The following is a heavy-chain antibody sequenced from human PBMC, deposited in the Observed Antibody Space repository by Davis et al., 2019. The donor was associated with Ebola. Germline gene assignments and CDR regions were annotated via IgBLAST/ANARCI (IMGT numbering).Heavy chain of an antibody. CDR2: IIPIFGTP. J-gene: IGHJ6*02. Sequence: SVKVSCKASGGTFSSSAINWVRQAPGQGLEWMGGIIPIFGTPNYAQKFQGRVTITADKSTSTAYMGLSSLTSDDTAVYYCARGGSSRAYGMDVWGQGTTVTVS. CDR1: GGTFSSSA. V-gene: IGHV1-69*06. CDR3: ARGGSSRAYGMDV. D-gene: IGHD6-13*01.